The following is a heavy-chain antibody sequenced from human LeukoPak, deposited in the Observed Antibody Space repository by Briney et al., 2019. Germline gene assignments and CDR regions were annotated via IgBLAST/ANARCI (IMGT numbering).Heavy chain of an antibody. V-gene: IGHV3-23*01. J-gene: IGHJ4*02. CDR1: GFTFSTYA. D-gene: IGHD3-22*01. Sequence: GGSLRLSCAASGFTFSTYAMSWVRQAPGRGLEWVSAISVSGDSTYYADSVKGRFTISRDDSKNTLYLQMNSLRVEDTALYYCAKAFYFDSTNYYCPFDYWGQGTLVTVSS. CDR3: AKAFYFDSTNYYCPFDY. CDR2: ISVSGDST.